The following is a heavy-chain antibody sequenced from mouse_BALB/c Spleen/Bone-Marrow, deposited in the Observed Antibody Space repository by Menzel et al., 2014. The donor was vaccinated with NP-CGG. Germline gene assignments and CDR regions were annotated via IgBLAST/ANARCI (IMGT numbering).Heavy chain of an antibody. J-gene: IGHJ4*01. CDR1: GDSITSGY. D-gene: IGHD3-1*01. V-gene: IGHV3-8*02. CDR2: ISYSGST. Sequence: DVKLVESGPSLVKPSQTLSLTCSVTGDSITSGYWNWIRKFPGNKLEYMGYISYSGSTYYYPSLKSRISITRDTSKNLYYLQLNSVTTKDTATYYCARSGSSGYHYYAMDYWGQGTSVTVSS. CDR3: ARSGSSGYHYYAMDY.